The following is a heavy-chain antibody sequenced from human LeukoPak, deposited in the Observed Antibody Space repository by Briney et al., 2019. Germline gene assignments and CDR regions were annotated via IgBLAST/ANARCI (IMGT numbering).Heavy chain of an antibody. Sequence: GASVKVSCKASGGTFSSYAISWVRQAPGQGLEWMGWISGYNGNTNYAQKVQGRVTMTADTSTSTAFMELRSLRSDDTAVYYCVRDRIVGAEDDAFHFWGQGTMVTVSS. CDR2: ISGYNGNT. D-gene: IGHD1-26*01. CDR1: GGTFSSYA. J-gene: IGHJ3*01. V-gene: IGHV1-18*01. CDR3: VRDRIVGAEDDAFHF.